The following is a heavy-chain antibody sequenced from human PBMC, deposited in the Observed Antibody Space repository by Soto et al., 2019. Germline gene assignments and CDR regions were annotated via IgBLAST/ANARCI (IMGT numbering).Heavy chain of an antibody. CDR1: GAALSSGGYF. J-gene: IGHJ5*02. CDR2: IYYSGGT. V-gene: IGHV4-61*08. Sequence: PSETLSLTCTVSGAALSSGGYFYTWVRQPPGKGLEWLGYIYYSGGTNYNPSLKSRVTISLDKSKSQFSLRLISVTAADTAVYYCKSDHSDDNYFDTWGQGTLVTVSS. CDR3: KSDHSDDNYFDT.